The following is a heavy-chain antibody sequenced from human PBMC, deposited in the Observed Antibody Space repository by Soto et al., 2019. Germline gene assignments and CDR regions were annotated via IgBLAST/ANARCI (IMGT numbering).Heavy chain of an antibody. CDR3: GDLDGSYCGMDV. Sequence: EVQLVASGGGLVKPGGSLRLSCGASKVTAWMSWVRQAPGKGLEWVGRIKSKAVGETIKYAAPVQGRFTISSDDSKDMVYVEMTSLKIEDTAVYSCGDLDGSYCGMDVWRHGTTVIVSS. D-gene: IGHD3-10*01. CDR2: IKSKAVGETI. J-gene: IGHJ6*02. V-gene: IGHV3-15*01. CDR1: KVTAW.